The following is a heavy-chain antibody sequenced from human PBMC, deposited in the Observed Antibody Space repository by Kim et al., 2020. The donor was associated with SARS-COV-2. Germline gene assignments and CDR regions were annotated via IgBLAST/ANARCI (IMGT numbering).Heavy chain of an antibody. V-gene: IGHV4-59*13. J-gene: IGHJ4*02. CDR3: ARDYGYSSSYFDY. Sequence: SETLSLTCTVSGGSISSYYWIWIRQPPGKGLEWIGYIYYSGSTNYNPSLKSRVTISVDTSKNQFSLKLSSVTAADTAVYYCARDYGYSSSYFDYWGQGTL. CDR1: GGSISSYY. CDR2: IYYSGST. D-gene: IGHD4-4*01.